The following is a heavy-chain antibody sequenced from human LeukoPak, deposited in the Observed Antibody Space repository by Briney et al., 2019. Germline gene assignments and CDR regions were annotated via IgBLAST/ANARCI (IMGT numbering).Heavy chain of an antibody. J-gene: IGHJ4*02. CDR2: ISGSGTSK. CDR1: GFTFSSYA. Sequence: PGGSLRLSCAASGFTFSSYAMTWVRQAPGKGLEWVSGISGSGTSKYYADSVKGRFTISRDNSKNTLYLQMNSQRAEDTAVYYCAKVSSSWYCFDSWGQGTLVTVSS. D-gene: IGHD6-13*01. CDR3: AKVSSSWYCFDS. V-gene: IGHV3-23*01.